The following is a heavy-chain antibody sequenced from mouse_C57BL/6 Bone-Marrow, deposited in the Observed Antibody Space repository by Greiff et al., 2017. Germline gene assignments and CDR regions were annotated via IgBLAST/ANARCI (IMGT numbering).Heavy chain of an antibody. V-gene: IGHV5-17*01. Sequence: EVMLVESGGGLVKPGGSLKLSCAASGFTFSDYGMHWVRQAPEKGLEWVAYISSGSSTIYYADTVKGRFTISRDNAKNTLFLQMTSLRSEDTAMYYCARPGSSGFYYFDYWGQGTTLTVSS. CDR1: GFTFSDYG. CDR2: ISSGSSTI. J-gene: IGHJ2*01. D-gene: IGHD3-2*02. CDR3: ARPGSSGFYYFDY.